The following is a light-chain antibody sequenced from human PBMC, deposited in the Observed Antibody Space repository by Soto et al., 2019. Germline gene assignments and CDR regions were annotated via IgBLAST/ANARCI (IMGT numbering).Light chain of an antibody. CDR3: QSYENSRTGFYV. J-gene: IGLJ1*01. Sequence: QPVLTQPPSVSGAPGQRVTISCTGSSSDIEAGFDVHWYQHLPGTAPKLLIYGNTNRPSGVPGRFSGSKSGTSASLVITGLQAEDEADYYCQSYENSRTGFYVFGTGTKLTVL. CDR1: SSDIEAGFD. V-gene: IGLV1-40*01. CDR2: GNT.